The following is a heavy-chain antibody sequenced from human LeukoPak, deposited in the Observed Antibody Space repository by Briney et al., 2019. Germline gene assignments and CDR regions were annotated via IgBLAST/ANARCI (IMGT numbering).Heavy chain of an antibody. Sequence: SETLSLTCTVSGGSISSSSYYWGWIRQPPGKGLEWIGSIYYSGRTYYNPSLKSRVTISVDTSKNQFSLKLSSVTAADTAVYYCATIPYGSGSYYNGAYYFDYWGQGTLVTVSS. J-gene: IGHJ4*02. CDR1: GGSISSSSYY. CDR2: IYYSGRT. CDR3: ATIPYGSGSYYNGAYYFDY. D-gene: IGHD3-10*01. V-gene: IGHV4-39*01.